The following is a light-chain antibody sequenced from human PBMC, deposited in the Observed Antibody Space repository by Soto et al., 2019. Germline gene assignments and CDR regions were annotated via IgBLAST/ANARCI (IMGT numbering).Light chain of an antibody. Sequence: EIVLTQSPGTLSLSPGERAALSCRASQSVSSSPLAWYHQKPGQAPRLLMYGASSRATGIPDRLSGSGSGTDFTLTISRLEPEDFAVYYCQQYGSSPITFGQGTRLEIK. CDR3: QQYGSSPIT. V-gene: IGKV3-20*01. J-gene: IGKJ5*01. CDR1: QSVSSSP. CDR2: GAS.